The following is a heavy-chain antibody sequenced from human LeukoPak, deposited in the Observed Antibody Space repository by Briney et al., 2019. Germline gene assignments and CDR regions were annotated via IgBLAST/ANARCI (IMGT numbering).Heavy chain of an antibody. V-gene: IGHV3-21*01. CDR2: ISSISTYR. CDR1: GFTFSTYG. Sequence: GGSRRLSWEASGFTFSTYGMIWDRQAPGKGPEWVSSISSISTYRHYADAVKGRFTISRDNTKNSLYLQMDSLRVEDTAVYYCARTHIPQYDWTASIWGQGTLVAVSS. D-gene: IGHD3/OR15-3a*01. CDR3: ARTHIPQYDWTASI. J-gene: IGHJ4*02.